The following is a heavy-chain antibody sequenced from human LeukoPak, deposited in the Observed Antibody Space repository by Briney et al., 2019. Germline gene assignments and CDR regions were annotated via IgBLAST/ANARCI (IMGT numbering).Heavy chain of an antibody. J-gene: IGHJ4*02. CDR1: GFTLGRYV. Sequence: GGSLRLSCAASGFTLGRYVMSWVRQAPGKGLEWVSSISAGGYNTYYADSVKGRFTISRDISKNTLYLQMDSLRAEDTAVYYCAKLPPRAVLVSDYWGQGTLVTVSS. D-gene: IGHD2-8*02. CDR2: ISAGGYNT. CDR3: AKLPPRAVLVSDY. V-gene: IGHV3-23*01.